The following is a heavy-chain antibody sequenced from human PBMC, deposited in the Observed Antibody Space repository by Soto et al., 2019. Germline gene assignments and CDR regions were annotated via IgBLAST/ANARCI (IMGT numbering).Heavy chain of an antibody. CDR3: ARGDYYDSSGPRD. CDR1: GGTFSSYT. Sequence: QVQLVQSGAEVKKPGSSVKVSCKASGGTFSSYTINWVRQAPGQGLEWMGRIIPIVGIANYAQKFQGRVTMTADKSTSTAYMELSSLRSEDTAVYYCARGDYYDSSGPRDWGQGSLVTVSS. J-gene: IGHJ4*02. CDR2: IIPIVGIA. V-gene: IGHV1-69*02. D-gene: IGHD3-22*01.